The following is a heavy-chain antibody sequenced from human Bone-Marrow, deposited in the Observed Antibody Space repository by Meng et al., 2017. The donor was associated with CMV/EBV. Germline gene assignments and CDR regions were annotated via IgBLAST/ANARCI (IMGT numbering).Heavy chain of an antibody. Sequence: SETLSLTCAVYGGSFSGYYWSWIRQPPGKGLVWIGEINHSGSTNYNPSLKSRVTISVDTSKNQFPLKLSSVTAADTAVYYCARGFGVVPAAIRGWFDPWGQGTLVTVSS. V-gene: IGHV4-34*01. J-gene: IGHJ5*02. CDR1: GGSFSGYY. CDR3: ARGFGVVPAAIRGWFDP. D-gene: IGHD2-2*01. CDR2: INHSGST.